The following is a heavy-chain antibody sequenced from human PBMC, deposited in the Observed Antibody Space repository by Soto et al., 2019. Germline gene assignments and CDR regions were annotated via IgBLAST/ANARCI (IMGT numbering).Heavy chain of an antibody. CDR2: FHYRGRT. J-gene: IGHJ6*02. V-gene: IGHV4-39*01. CDR1: GGSISSSSYD. D-gene: IGHD3-3*01. Sequence: SETLSLPCTVCGGSISSSSYDWGWIRKPPGKGLAWIGRFHYRGRTYYNPSIKSRVTISVDTSKNQCCLKLSTVTAADTAVYYCARPGLSLGNYHFWSGYASNYYYYGMYVWGQGTTVTVSS. CDR3: ARPGLSLGNYHFWSGYASNYYYYGMYV.